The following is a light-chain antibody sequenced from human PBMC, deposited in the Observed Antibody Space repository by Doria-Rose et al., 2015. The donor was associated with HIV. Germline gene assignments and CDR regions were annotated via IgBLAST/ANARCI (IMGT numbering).Light chain of an antibody. CDR2: DAS. V-gene: IGKV3-11*01. CDR1: QSVSSN. J-gene: IGKJ3*01. Sequence: RATLSCGASQSVSSNLAWYQQKPGQAPRLLIYDASNRATGIPARFSGSGSGTDFTLTISSLEPEDFAVYFCQQRSNWPPIFTFGPGTKVDI. CDR3: QQRSNWPPIFT.